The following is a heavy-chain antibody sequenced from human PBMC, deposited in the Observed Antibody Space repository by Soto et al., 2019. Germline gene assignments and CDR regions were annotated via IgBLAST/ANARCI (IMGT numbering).Heavy chain of an antibody. D-gene: IGHD1-26*01. J-gene: IGHJ4*02. CDR1: VYGISNYL. V-gene: IGHV1-18*01. CDR3: ARDDSGFSGSHYIDYFNY. CDR2: ISAYNGNT. Sequence: PLKGDCKAVVYGISNYLIGRGRLETGKGLEWMGWISAYNGNTKYAQKLQGRVTFTRDTSAGTVYMQLSSLTSEDTAVYYCARDDSGFSGSHYIDYFNYWGQGALVTVSS.